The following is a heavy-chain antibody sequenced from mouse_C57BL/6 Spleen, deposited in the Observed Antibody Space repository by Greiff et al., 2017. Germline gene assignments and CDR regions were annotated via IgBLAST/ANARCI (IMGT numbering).Heavy chain of an antibody. V-gene: IGHV1-64*01. Sequence: VQLQQSGAELVKPGASVKLSCKASGYTFTSYWMHWVKQRPGQGLEWIGMIHPNSGSTNYNEKFKSKATLTVDKSSSTAYMQLSSLTSEDSAVYYCARGKLGPGNYFDYWGQGTTLTVSS. CDR3: ARGKLGPGNYFDY. CDR1: GYTFTSYW. J-gene: IGHJ2*01. CDR2: IHPNSGST. D-gene: IGHD4-1*01.